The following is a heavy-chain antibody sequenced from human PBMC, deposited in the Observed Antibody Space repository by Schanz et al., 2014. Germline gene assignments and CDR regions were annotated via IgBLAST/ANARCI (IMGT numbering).Heavy chain of an antibody. J-gene: IGHJ4*02. D-gene: IGHD4-17*01. CDR3: ARGYGDSPTDF. CDR2: IIPILGIA. CDR1: GGTFSSYT. Sequence: QVQLVQSEAEVKKPGSSVKVSCKASGGTFSSYTISWVRQAPGQRLEWMGRIIPILGIANYAQKFQGRVTITADRSTSTAYMELSSLRSEDTAVYYCARGYGDSPTDFWGQGTLVTVSS. V-gene: IGHV1-69*02.